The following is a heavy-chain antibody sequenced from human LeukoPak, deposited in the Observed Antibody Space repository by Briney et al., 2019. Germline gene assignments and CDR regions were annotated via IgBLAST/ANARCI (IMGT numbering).Heavy chain of an antibody. Sequence: GGSLRLSCAASGFTFSSYGMHWVRQAPGKGLEWVAVIWYDGSNKYYADSVKGRFTISRDNSKNTLYLQMNSLRAEDTAVYYCARARFIAAAGRGGLDYWGQGTLVTVSS. D-gene: IGHD6-13*01. CDR1: GFTFSSYG. V-gene: IGHV3-33*01. CDR2: IWYDGSNK. J-gene: IGHJ4*02. CDR3: ARARFIAAAGRGGLDY.